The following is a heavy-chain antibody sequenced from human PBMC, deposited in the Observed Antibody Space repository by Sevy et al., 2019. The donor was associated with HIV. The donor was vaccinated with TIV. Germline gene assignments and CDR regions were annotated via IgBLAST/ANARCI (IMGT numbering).Heavy chain of an antibody. CDR3: ARDRDGSGSSGGYGMDV. CDR1: TFTFHTYV. CDR2: ISSSSSYI. D-gene: IGHD3-10*01. Sequence: GGSLRLSCAASTFTFHTYVMSWVRQAPEKGLEWVSSISSSSSYIYYADSVKGRFTISRDNAKKSLYLQVNSLRAEDTAVYYCARDRDGSGSSGGYGMDVWGQGTTVTVSS. J-gene: IGHJ6*02. V-gene: IGHV3-21*01.